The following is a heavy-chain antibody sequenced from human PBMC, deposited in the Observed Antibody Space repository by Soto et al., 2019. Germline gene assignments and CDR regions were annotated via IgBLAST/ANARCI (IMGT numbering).Heavy chain of an antibody. CDR1: GGSVSSGTYY. V-gene: IGHV4-61*01. J-gene: IGHJ5*01. D-gene: IGHD2-21*01. CDR3: ARRNSGRNSLDS. Sequence: LSETLSLTCIFSGGSVSSGTYYWTWIRQPPGKGLEWIGYISYSGSTNYNPSLNSRVTISADTSKNQFSLRLNSVTAADTAVYYCARRNSGRNSLDSCGQGTLVTVSS. CDR2: ISYSGST.